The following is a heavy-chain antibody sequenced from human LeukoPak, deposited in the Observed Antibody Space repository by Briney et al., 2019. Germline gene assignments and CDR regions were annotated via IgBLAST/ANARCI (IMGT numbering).Heavy chain of an antibody. D-gene: IGHD3-22*01. V-gene: IGHV1-69*13. Sequence: ASVKVSCKASGGTFNSYAISWVRQAPGQGLEWMGGIIPIFETPTYAQKFHGRVTITADESTSTAYMELSSLRSEDTAVYYCANSPFRDSYDRSGYFSHRSYYFDYWGQGTLVTVSS. CDR3: ANSPFRDSYDRSGYFSHRSYYFDY. CDR2: IIPIFETP. CDR1: GGTFNSYA. J-gene: IGHJ4*02.